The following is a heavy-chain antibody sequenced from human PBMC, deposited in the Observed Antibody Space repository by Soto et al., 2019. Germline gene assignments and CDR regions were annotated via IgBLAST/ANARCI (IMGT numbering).Heavy chain of an antibody. J-gene: IGHJ4*02. V-gene: IGHV3-23*01. CDR3: ARPRFSGSYFDY. D-gene: IGHD1-26*01. Sequence: TGGSLRLSCAASGFTFSSYAMSWVRQAPGKGLEWVSGISSGGGSTCYADSVKGRFTISRDNARDTLYLEMNSLGAEDTALYYCARPRFSGSYFDYWGQGALVTVSS. CDR1: GFTFSSYA. CDR2: ISSGGGST.